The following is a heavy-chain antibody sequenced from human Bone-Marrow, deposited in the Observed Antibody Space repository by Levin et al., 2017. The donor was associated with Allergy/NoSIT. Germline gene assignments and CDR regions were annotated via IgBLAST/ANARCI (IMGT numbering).Heavy chain of an antibody. CDR2: IWYDGSNK. CDR3: ARDYLGGSYDS. Sequence: GESLKISCAASGFTFSSYGMHWVRQAPGKGLEWVAVIWYDGSNKYYADSVKGRFTISRDNSKNTLYLQMNSLRAEDTAVYYCARDYLGGSYDSWGQGTLVTVSS. V-gene: IGHV3-33*01. D-gene: IGHD1-26*01. J-gene: IGHJ4*02. CDR1: GFTFSSYG.